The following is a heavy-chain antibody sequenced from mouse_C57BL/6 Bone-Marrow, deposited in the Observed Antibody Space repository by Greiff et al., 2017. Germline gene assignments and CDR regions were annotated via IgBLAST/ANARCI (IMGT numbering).Heavy chain of an antibody. CDR2: ILPGSGST. J-gene: IGHJ4*01. V-gene: IGHV1-9*01. Sequence: QVQLKESGAELMKPGASVKLSCKATGYTFTGYWIEWVKQRPGHGLEWIGEILPGSGSTNYNEKFKGKATFTADKSSNTAYMQLSSLTTEDSAIYYCARFPYYYGSSFYAMDYWGQGTSVTVSS. CDR3: ARFPYYYGSSFYAMDY. D-gene: IGHD1-1*01. CDR1: GYTFTGYW.